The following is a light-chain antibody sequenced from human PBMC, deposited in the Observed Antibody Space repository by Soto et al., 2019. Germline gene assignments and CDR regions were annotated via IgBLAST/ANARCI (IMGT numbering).Light chain of an antibody. J-gene: IGLJ1*01. CDR3: RLYTSDRTYL. CDR2: EVN. CDR1: SSDFSTYNR. V-gene: IGLV2-18*01. Sequence: QSALTHPPSVSGSPGQSGTISCAGTSSDFSTYNRVSWYQRPLGTGLNLIIYEVNNRPSGVPDRFSGSKSGNTASLTISGLQAEDDAEYYGRLYTSDRTYLFGTGNKV.